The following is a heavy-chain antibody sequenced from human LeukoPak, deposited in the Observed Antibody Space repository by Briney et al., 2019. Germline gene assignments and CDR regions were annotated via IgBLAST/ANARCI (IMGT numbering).Heavy chain of an antibody. V-gene: IGHV4-59*08. CDR2: IYYSGST. CDR1: GGSISSYY. CDR3: ARRASTSATDIFDI. J-gene: IGHJ3*02. Sequence: SETLSLTCTVSGGSISSYYWTWIRQPPGKGLEWIGYIYYSGSTNYNPSLKGRVTISVETSKNHFSLKLSSVTAADTAVYYCARRASTSATDIFDIWGQGTMVTVSS. D-gene: IGHD2/OR15-2a*01.